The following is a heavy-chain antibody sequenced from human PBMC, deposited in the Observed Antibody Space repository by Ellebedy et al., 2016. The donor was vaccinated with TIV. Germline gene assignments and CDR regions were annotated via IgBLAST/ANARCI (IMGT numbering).Heavy chain of an antibody. V-gene: IGHV1-18*04. CDR3: ARTHYRFGIIDYLDY. Sequence: AASVKVSCKAYDNSFTRFGFTWVRQAPGQGLEWMGWNSAYNGNTKYAQMFQDRFTMTTDTSTKTVYMELRSLRSDGTALYYCARTHYRFGIIDYLDYWGQGTLVTVSS. CDR1: DNSFTRFG. J-gene: IGHJ4*02. D-gene: IGHD3-10*01. CDR2: NSAYNGNT.